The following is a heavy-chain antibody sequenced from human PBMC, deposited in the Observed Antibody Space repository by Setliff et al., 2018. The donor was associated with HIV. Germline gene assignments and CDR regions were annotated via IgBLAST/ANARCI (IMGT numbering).Heavy chain of an antibody. Sequence: PSETLSLTCTVSGGSISSGGYYWSWIRQHPGKGLEWIGYTYYSGSTYYNPSLKSRVTISVDTSKNQFSLKLSSVTAADTAVYYCARDQKDEYFQHWVPETLLVTVSS. CDR2: TYYSGST. CDR3: ARDQKDEYFQH. CDR1: GGSISSGGYY. V-gene: IGHV4-31*03. J-gene: IGHJ1*01.